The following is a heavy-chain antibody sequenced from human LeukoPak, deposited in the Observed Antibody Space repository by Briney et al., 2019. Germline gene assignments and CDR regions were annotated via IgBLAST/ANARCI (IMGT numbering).Heavy chain of an antibody. V-gene: IGHV3-30*15. J-gene: IGHJ4*02. CDR3: AREQGGSGWSGFDY. Sequence: GGSLRLSCAPSIGFTLRNYAIHWVRQAPGKGLEWVAVISIDGSRQHYADFLVGRFTIARDNTKNTVSLQMSSLRTEDTAVYFCAREQGGSGWSGFDYWGQGTLVTVSS. CDR1: GFTLRNYA. CDR2: ISIDGSRQ. D-gene: IGHD6-19*01.